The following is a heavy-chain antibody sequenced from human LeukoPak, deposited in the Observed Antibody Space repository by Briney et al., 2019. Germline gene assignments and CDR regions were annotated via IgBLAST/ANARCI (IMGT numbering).Heavy chain of an antibody. CDR3: ARGSITVVPAFDI. D-gene: IGHD3-3*01. CDR2: IYYSGSS. CDR1: GGSISTYY. V-gene: IGHV4-59*12. Sequence: PSETLSLTCTLSGGSISTYYWSWIQQPPGKGLEWIGYIYYSGSSSYNPSLKSRGTISVDTSKNQFSLKLSSVTAADTAVYYCARGSITVVPAFDIWGQGTMVTVSS. J-gene: IGHJ3*02.